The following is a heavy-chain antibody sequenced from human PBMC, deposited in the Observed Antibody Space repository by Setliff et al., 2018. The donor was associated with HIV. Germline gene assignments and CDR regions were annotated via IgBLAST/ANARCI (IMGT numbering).Heavy chain of an antibody. CDR3: AYSGRQLRGPYFDF. Sequence: SGPTLVNPTPTLTPTCTFSGLSLSTSGVGVGWIRQSPGKALEWLAFIYWNNNKHYSTSLKSRLTVTKDTSKNRVVFTMTNMDPVDTATYYCAYSGRQLRGPYFDFWGQGTPVTVSS. V-gene: IGHV2-5*01. D-gene: IGHD1-1*01. J-gene: IGHJ4*02. CDR1: GLSLSTSGVG. CDR2: IYWNNNK.